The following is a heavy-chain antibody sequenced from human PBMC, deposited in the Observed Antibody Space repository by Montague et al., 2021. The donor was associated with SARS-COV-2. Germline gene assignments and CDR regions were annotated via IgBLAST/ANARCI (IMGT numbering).Heavy chain of an antibody. D-gene: IGHD3-9*01. CDR2: IYYSGNT. J-gene: IGHJ5*02. V-gene: IGHV4-31*03. CDR3: ARAQLDFDWLSMPSSHWFDP. Sequence: TLSLTCTVSGGSISSGGYYWSWIRQHPGKGLEWIGYIYYSGNTYYNPSLKGRVTISVDTSKNQFSLKLSSVTAADTAVYYCARAQLDFDWLSMPSSHWFDPWGQGTLVTVSS. CDR1: GGSISSGGYY.